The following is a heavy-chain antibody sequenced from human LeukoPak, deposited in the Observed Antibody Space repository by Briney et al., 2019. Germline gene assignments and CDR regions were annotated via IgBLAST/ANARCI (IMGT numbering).Heavy chain of an antibody. CDR1: GGSISSSSYY. CDR2: TYTSGST. D-gene: IGHD2-15*01. J-gene: IGHJ5*02. CDR3: ARDPYCSGGSCHRWFDP. Sequence: PSETLSLTCTVSGGSISSSSYYWSWIRQPAGKGLEWIGRTYTSGSTNYNPSLKSRVTMSVDTSKNQFSLKLSSVTAADTAVYYCARDPYCSGGSCHRWFDPWGQGTLVTVSS. V-gene: IGHV4-61*02.